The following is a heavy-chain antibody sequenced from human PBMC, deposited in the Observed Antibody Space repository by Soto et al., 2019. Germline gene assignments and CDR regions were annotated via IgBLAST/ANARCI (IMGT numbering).Heavy chain of an antibody. D-gene: IGHD2-21*01. CDR3: ARARPTSGPAYGLDI. J-gene: IGHJ3*02. V-gene: IGHV3-48*04. CDR1: GFTFSGYS. CDR2: IGSTGSVT. Sequence: EVQLVESGGGLVQPGGSLRLSCAVSGFTFSGYSFNWVRQAPGRGLEWVSFIGSTGSVTHYADSVMGRFTISRDNARNSLYLQMDSRRPVDTAVYRCARARPTSGPAYGLDIWGQGTVVTVSS.